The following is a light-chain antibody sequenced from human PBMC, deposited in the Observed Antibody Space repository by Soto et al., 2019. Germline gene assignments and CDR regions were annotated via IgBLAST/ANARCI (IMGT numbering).Light chain of an antibody. J-gene: IGKJ1*01. CDR2: DAS. Sequence: EIVLTQSPATLSLSPGERATLSCRASQSFSNFLAWYQQKPGQAPRLLISDASNRATGIPGRFSGSGSGTDFSLTISSLEPEDFAVYYCQQRSNWPWTFGQGTKVEIK. CDR1: QSFSNF. CDR3: QQRSNWPWT. V-gene: IGKV3-11*01.